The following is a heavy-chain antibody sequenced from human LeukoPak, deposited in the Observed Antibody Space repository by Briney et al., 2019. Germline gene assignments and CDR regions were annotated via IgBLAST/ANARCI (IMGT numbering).Heavy chain of an antibody. Sequence: PGGSLRLSCAASGFTVSSNYMSWVRQAPGKGLEWVSVIYSGGSTYYADSVKGRFTNSRDNSKNTLYLQMNSLRAEDTAVYYCARERVDSSGSHFDYWGQGTLVTVSS. CDR1: GFTVSSNY. V-gene: IGHV3-53*01. CDR2: IYSGGST. D-gene: IGHD3-22*01. CDR3: ARERVDSSGSHFDY. J-gene: IGHJ4*02.